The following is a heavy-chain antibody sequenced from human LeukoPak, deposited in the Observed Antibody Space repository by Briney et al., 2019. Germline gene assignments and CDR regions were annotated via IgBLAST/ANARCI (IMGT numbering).Heavy chain of an antibody. CDR1: GYTFTSYY. CDR2: INPSGGST. D-gene: IGHD4-23*01. J-gene: IGHJ4*02. CDR3: ARAKVEDGGNSFFDY. Sequence: ASVKVSCKASGYTFTSYYMHWVRQAPGQGLEWMGIINPSGGSTSYAQKFQGRVTMTRGTSTSTVYMELSSLRSEDTAVYYCARAKVEDGGNSFFDYWGQGTLVTVSS. V-gene: IGHV1-46*01.